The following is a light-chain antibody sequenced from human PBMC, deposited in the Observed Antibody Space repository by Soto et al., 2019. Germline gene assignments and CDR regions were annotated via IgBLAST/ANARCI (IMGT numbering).Light chain of an antibody. Sequence: QSVLTQPPSASGTPGQRVTISCSGSSSNIGSNTVNWYQQLPGTAPKLLIYSNNQRPSGVPDRFSGSKSGTSASLAISGLQSEDEAVYYCAAWDDSLNGVVFGGGTNLTVL. CDR3: AAWDDSLNGVV. CDR1: SSNIGSNT. V-gene: IGLV1-44*01. CDR2: SNN. J-gene: IGLJ2*01.